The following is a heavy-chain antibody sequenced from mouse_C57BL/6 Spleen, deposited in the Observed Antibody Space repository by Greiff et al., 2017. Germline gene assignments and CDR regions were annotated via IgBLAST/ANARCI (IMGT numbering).Heavy chain of an antibody. J-gene: IGHJ4*01. CDR1: GFTFSSYT. V-gene: IGHV5-9*01. CDR2: ISGGGGNT. D-gene: IGHD1-1*01. CDR3: AGEGVLFSYYAMAY. Sequence: EVTLMESGGGLVQPGGSLKLSCAASGFTFSSYTMSWVRQTPEKRLEWVATISGGGGNTYYPDSVKGRFTISSDNAKNTLYLQMIRLRSEDTALYDCAGEGVLFSYYAMAYWGQGTSVTVSS.